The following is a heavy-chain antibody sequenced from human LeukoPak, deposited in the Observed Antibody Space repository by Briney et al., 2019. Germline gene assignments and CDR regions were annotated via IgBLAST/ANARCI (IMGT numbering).Heavy chain of an antibody. V-gene: IGHV3-74*01. Sequence: GGSLRLSCAASGFTFSSYWMHWVRQAPGKGLVWVSRINSDGSSTSYADSVKGRFTISRDNAKNTLYLQMNSLRVEDTAVYYCASAWHLGIVVVMLDSWGQGTLVTVSS. CDR1: GFTFSSYW. CDR2: INSDGSST. CDR3: ASAWHLGIVVVMLDS. J-gene: IGHJ4*02. D-gene: IGHD3-22*01.